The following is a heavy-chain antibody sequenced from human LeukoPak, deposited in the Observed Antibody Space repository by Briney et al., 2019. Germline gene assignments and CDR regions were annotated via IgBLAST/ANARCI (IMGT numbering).Heavy chain of an antibody. CDR2: IRNDGSNK. CDR1: GFSFTSYG. V-gene: IGHV3-30*02. J-gene: IGHJ4*02. D-gene: IGHD6-19*01. CDR3: AKDPGGAVPGLYDY. Sequence: GGSLRLSCTASGFSFTSYGMHWVRQGPGKGLQWLTFIRNDGSNKYYADSVKGRFTISRDNAKNTLYLQMNSLRPEDTALYYCAKDPGGAVPGLYDYWGQGTLVTVSS.